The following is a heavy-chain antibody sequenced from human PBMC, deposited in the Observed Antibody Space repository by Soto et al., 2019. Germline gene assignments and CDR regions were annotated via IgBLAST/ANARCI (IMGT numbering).Heavy chain of an antibody. CDR1: GFTFASYA. V-gene: IGHV3-23*01. CDR3: AKGLGMPGKQRYFDY. Sequence: GGSLRLSCATSGFTFASYAMNWVRQAPGKGLEWVSIISDDGGATYYADCVKGRFTISRDNSKNTLHLQMNSLRAEDTAVYYCAKGLGMPGKQRYFDYWGQGTLVTVSS. J-gene: IGHJ4*02. D-gene: IGHD1-1*01. CDR2: ISDDGGAT.